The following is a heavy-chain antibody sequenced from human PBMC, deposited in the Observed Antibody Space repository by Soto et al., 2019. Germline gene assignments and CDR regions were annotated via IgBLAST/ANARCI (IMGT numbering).Heavy chain of an antibody. D-gene: IGHD3-3*01. Sequence: ASVKVSCKASGYTFTSYDINWVRQATGQGLEWMGWMNPNSGNTGYAQKFQGRVTMTRNTSISTAYMELSSLRSEDTAVYYCARRLRSTLYYYYGMDVWGQGTTVTVSS. CDR3: ARRLRSTLYYYYGMDV. CDR2: MNPNSGNT. CDR1: GYTFTSYD. V-gene: IGHV1-8*01. J-gene: IGHJ6*02.